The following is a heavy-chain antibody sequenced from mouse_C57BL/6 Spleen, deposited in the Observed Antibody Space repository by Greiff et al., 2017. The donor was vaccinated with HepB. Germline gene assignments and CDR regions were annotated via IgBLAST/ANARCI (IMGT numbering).Heavy chain of an antibody. J-gene: IGHJ4*01. CDR1: GYTFTSYW. V-gene: IGHV1-7*01. Sequence: VQLQQSGAELAKPGASVKLSCKASGYTFTSYWMHWVKQRPGQGLEWIGYINPSSGYTKYNQKFKDKATLTADKSSSTAYMQLSSLTYEDSAVYYCARSSLTTLGAMDYWGQGTSVTVSS. CDR2: INPSSGYT. D-gene: IGHD1-1*01. CDR3: ARSSLTTLGAMDY.